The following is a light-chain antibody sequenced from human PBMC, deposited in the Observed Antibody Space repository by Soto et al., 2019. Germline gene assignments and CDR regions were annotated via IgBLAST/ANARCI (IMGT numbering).Light chain of an antibody. CDR2: AAS. J-gene: IGKJ4*01. V-gene: IGKV3-20*01. CDR1: QSVSSTY. Sequence: EIVLTQSPGTLSLSPGERATLSCRASQSVSSTYLAWYQQKPGQAPRLLIYAASSRATGIPDRFSGSGSGTDYTLTISRLEPEDCAVYYCQHYGNSPVTFGGGTKVEI. CDR3: QHYGNSPVT.